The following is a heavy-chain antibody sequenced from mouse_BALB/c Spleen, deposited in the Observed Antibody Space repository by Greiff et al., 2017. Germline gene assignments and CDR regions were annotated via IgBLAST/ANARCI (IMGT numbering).Heavy chain of an antibody. J-gene: IGHJ3*01. CDR2: ILPGSGST. Sequence: QVQLQQSGAELMKPGASVKISCKATGYTFSSYWIEWVKQRPGHGLEWIGEILPGSGSTNYNEKFKGKATFTADTSSNTAYMQLSSLTSEDSAVYYCATPRYSYWGQGTLVTVSA. V-gene: IGHV1-9*01. CDR3: ATPRYSY. CDR1: GYTFSSYW. D-gene: IGHD2-12*01.